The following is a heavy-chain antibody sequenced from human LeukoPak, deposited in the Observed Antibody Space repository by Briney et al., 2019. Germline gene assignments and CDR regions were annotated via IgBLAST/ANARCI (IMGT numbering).Heavy chain of an antibody. D-gene: IGHD3-22*01. J-gene: IGHJ4*02. V-gene: IGHV3-49*04. Sequence: GGSLRLSCTASGFTFGDYAMSWVRQAPGKGLEWVGFIRSKAYGGTTEYAASVKGRFTISRDDSKSIAYLQMNSLKTADTAVYYCSRDTYYYDSSGYSAEYYFDYWGQGTLVTVSS. CDR2: IRSKAYGGTT. CDR3: SRDTYYYDSSGYSAEYYFDY. CDR1: GFTFGDYA.